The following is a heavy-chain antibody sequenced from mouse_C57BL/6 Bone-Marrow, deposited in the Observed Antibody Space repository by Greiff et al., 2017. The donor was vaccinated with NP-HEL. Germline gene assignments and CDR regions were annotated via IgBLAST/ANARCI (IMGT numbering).Heavy chain of an antibody. Sequence: EVKLQESGPELVKPGASVKIPCKASGYTFTDYNMDWVKQSHGKSLEWIGDINPNNGGTIYNQKFKGKATLTVDKSSSTAYMELRSLTSEDTAVYYCARGFYYGSSYYFDYWGQGTTLTVSS. CDR2: INPNNGGT. CDR3: ARGFYYGSSYYFDY. CDR1: GYTFTDYN. V-gene: IGHV1-18*01. D-gene: IGHD1-1*01. J-gene: IGHJ2*01.